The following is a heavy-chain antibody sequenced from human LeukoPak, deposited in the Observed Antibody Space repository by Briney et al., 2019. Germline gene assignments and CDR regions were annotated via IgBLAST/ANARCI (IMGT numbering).Heavy chain of an antibody. CDR2: INTDGSST. D-gene: IGHD3-16*01. CDR1: GFTFSSYW. V-gene: IGHV3-74*01. Sequence: PGGSLRLSCAASGFTFSSYWMHWVRHAPGKGLVWVSRINTDGSSTSYADSVKGRFTISRDNAKNTLYLQMNSLRAEDTAVYYCAKHHGDYYYYLDVWGKGTTVTVSS. J-gene: IGHJ6*03. CDR3: AKHHGDYYYYLDV.